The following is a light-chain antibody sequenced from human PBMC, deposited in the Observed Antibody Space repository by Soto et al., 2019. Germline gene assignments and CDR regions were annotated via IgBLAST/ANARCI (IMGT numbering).Light chain of an antibody. CDR1: SSNIASNT. CDR2: NNN. J-gene: IGLJ2*01. Sequence: QSVLTQPTSASGTPGQRVTISCSGSSSNIASNTVNWYQQLPGTAPKLLIYNNNHRPSGVLDRFSGSKSGTSASLAISGLQSEDEADYYCAAWDDSLNGPLFGGGTKLTVL. V-gene: IGLV1-44*01. CDR3: AAWDDSLNGPL.